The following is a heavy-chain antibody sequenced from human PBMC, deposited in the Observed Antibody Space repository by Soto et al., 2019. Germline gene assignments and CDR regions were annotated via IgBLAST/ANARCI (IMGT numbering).Heavy chain of an antibody. CDR1: GFTFSDHY. CDR2: IRNKANSYTT. D-gene: IGHD3-3*01. Sequence: VQLVESGGGLVQPGGSLRLSCAVSGFTFSDHYMDWVRQAPGKGLAWVGHIRNKANSYTTEYAASVRGRFTISRDDSKNSLYLHMNSLITEDTAVYYCATGSGADYPFDIWGQGTMVTVSS. J-gene: IGHJ3*02. V-gene: IGHV3-72*01. CDR3: ATGSGADYPFDI.